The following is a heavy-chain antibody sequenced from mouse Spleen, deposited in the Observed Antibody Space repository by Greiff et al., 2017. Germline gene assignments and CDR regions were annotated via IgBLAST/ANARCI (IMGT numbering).Heavy chain of an antibody. Sequence: EVKLMESGGGLVKLGGSLKLSCAASGFTFSSYAMSWVRQTPEKRLEWVATISSGGGNTYYPDSVKGRFTISRDNAKNTLYLQMSSLKSEDTAMYYCAKSFYYGYDGYFDVWGAGTTGTVSP. V-gene: IGHV5-9*04. J-gene: IGHJ1*01. CDR1: GFTFSSYA. D-gene: IGHD2-2*01. CDR2: ISSGGGNT. CDR3: AKSFYYGYDGYFDV.